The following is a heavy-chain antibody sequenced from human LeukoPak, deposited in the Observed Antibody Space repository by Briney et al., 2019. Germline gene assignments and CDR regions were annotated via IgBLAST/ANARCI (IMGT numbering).Heavy chain of an antibody. J-gene: IGHJ4*02. CDR2: IYYSEST. V-gene: IGHV4-38-2*01. CDR1: GYSISSGYY. Sequence: PSETLSLTRAVSGYSISSGYYWGWIRQPPGKTLEWIASIYYSESTYYNPSLKSRVTISVDTSMNQFSLKLSSVNAADTAIYFCARVRGYSHGNYFDYWGQGTLVTVSS. D-gene: IGHD5-18*01. CDR3: ARVRGYSHGNYFDY.